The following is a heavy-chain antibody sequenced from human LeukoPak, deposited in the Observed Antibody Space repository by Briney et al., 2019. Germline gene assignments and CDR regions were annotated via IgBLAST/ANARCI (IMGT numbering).Heavy chain of an antibody. Sequence: KPSETLSLTCTVSGGSISSSSYYWGWIRQPPGKGLEWIGSIYHSGSTYYNPSLKSRVTISVDKSKNQFSLKLSSVTAADTAVYYCARYGTTYYDSSGYYGSFDYWGQGTLVTVSS. V-gene: IGHV4-39*07. CDR2: IYHSGST. D-gene: IGHD3-22*01. J-gene: IGHJ4*02. CDR1: GGSISSSSYY. CDR3: ARYGTTYYDSSGYYGSFDY.